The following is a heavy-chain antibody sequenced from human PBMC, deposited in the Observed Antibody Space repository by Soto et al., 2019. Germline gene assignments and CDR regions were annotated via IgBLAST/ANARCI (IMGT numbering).Heavy chain of an antibody. CDR1: GSTFAHQA. CDR3: VREGGDSSSLVDNYFDY. CDR2: VSGSGGGT. D-gene: IGHD1-26*01. J-gene: IGHJ4*02. Sequence: EVQLLESGGGLVQPGGSLRLSCAASGSTFAHQAMSWVRQAPGTGLEWVSAVSGSGGGTYYADSVQGRFTISRDNSQNTLSLQMNGLRVEDTAVYYCVREGGDSSSLVDNYFDYWGQGALVTVSS. V-gene: IGHV3-23*01.